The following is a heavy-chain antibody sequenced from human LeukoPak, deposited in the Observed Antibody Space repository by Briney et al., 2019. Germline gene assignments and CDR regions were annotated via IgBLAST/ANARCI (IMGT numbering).Heavy chain of an antibody. J-gene: IGHJ3*02. V-gene: IGHV3-48*03. Sequence: GGSLRLSCVASGFTFSIYEMNWVRQAPGKGLEWLSYISSSGTLIYYADSVKGRFTISRDNAKNSLYLQMNSLRAEDTAVYYCARDPNSSVYYIYDAFDIWGQGTLVTVSS. D-gene: IGHD3-22*01. CDR3: ARDPNSSVYYIYDAFDI. CDR1: GFTFSIYE. CDR2: ISSSGTLI.